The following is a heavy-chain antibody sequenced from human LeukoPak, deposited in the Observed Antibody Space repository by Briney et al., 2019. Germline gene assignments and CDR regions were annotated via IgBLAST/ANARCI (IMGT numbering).Heavy chain of an antibody. Sequence: SVKVSCKASGGTFSSYAISWVRQAPGQGLEWMGGIIPIFGTANYAQKFQGGVTITTDESTSTAYMELSSLRSEDTAVYYCARQRIGVAPDAFDIWGQGTMVTVSS. CDR2: IIPIFGTA. CDR3: ARQRIGVAPDAFDI. V-gene: IGHV1-69*05. J-gene: IGHJ3*02. D-gene: IGHD3-3*01. CDR1: GGTFSSYA.